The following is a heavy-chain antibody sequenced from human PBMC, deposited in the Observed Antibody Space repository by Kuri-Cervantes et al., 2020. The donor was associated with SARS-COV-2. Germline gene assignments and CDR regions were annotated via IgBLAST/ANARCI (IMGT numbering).Heavy chain of an antibody. CDR1: GYTFTSYD. V-gene: IGHV1-8*01. CDR3: VRGTTVLKVDI. CDR2: MNPNSGNT. D-gene: IGHD4-23*01. J-gene: IGHJ3*02. Sequence: AAVKVSCKASGYTFTSYDINWVRQATGQGLEWMGWMNPNSGNTGYAQKFQGIVTMTRNTSISTAYMELSSLRSEDTAVYYCVRGTTVLKVDIWGQGTMVTVSS.